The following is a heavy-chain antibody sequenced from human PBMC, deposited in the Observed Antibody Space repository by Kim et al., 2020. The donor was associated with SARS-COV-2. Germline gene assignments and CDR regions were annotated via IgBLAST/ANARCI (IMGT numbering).Heavy chain of an antibody. D-gene: IGHD1-26*01. V-gene: IGHV3-7*01. CDR3: AKAGTSRPVFDFDN. Sequence: DSVKGRFTISRDNAKNSLYLQMNSLRAEDTAVYYCAKAGTSRPVFDFDNWGQGTLVTVSS. J-gene: IGHJ4*02.